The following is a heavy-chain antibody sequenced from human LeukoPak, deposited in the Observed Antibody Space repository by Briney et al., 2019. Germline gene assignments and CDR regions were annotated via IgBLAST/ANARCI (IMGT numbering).Heavy chain of an antibody. Sequence: SETLSLTCTVSGGSTSSYYWSWIRQPPGKGLEWIGYIYYSGSTNYNPSLESRVTISVDTSKNQFSLKLSSVTAADTAVYYCARSGTQLWSINWFDPWGQGTLVTVSS. D-gene: IGHD5-18*01. CDR3: ARSGTQLWSINWFDP. CDR2: IYYSGST. J-gene: IGHJ5*02. V-gene: IGHV4-59*01. CDR1: GGSTSSYY.